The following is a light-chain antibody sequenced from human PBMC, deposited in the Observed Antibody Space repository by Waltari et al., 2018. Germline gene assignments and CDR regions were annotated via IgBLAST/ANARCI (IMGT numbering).Light chain of an antibody. CDR2: SNK. CDR3: AAWDDSLSVV. J-gene: IGLJ2*01. V-gene: IGLV1-44*01. Sequence: QSVLTQPPSASGTPGQRVTIDCSGSSPNIGSKPVNWYQQLPGTAPKLLIYSNKQRPSGVPDRFSGSKSGTSASLAISGLQSEDEADYYCAAWDDSLSVVFGGGTKLTVL. CDR1: SPNIGSKP.